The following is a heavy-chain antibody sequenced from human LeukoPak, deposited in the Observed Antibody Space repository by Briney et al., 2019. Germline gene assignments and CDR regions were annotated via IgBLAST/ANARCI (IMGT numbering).Heavy chain of an antibody. V-gene: IGHV3-72*01. CDR2: IINKANSYTT. Sequence: GSLRLSCSASGFTFIDHYMDWVRPAPGKGREWVGRIINKANSYTTEYAASVKGRFTISRDDSKNSLYLQMNSLKCEDTAVYYCAREWDSGSYYLGYFDYWGQGTLVTVSS. D-gene: IGHD1-26*01. J-gene: IGHJ4*02. CDR3: AREWDSGSYYLGYFDY. CDR1: GFTFIDHY.